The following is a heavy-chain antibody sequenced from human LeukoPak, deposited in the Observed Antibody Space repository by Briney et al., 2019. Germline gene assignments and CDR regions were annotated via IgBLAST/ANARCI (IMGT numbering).Heavy chain of an antibody. CDR1: GFNFSGPA. V-gene: IGHV3-73*01. D-gene: IGHD4-23*01. CDR2: LRRKAHSYAP. Sequence: GGPLRLSCAASGFNFSGPAMLCVRPASGKGLEWVGRLRRKAHSYAPAYAASVKGRFTISRDDSKNTAYLQMNSLKTEDTAVYYCTRDLWEFGDYGGNLSDYWGQGTLVTVSS. CDR3: TRDLWEFGDYGGNLSDY. J-gene: IGHJ4*02.